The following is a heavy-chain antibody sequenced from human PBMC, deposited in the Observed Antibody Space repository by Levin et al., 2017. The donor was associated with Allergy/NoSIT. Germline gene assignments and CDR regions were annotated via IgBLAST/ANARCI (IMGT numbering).Heavy chain of an antibody. D-gene: IGHD3-10*01. CDR3: ASSGSGSYYNLRY. V-gene: IGHV1-24*01. CDR1: GYTLIELS. Sequence: ASVKVSCKVSGYTLIELSMHWVRQAPGNGLEWMGGFNPADRETVYAQKFQGRVTMTEDTSTGTAYMDLSSLRSEDTAVYYCASSGSGSYYNLRYWGQGTLVTVSS. J-gene: IGHJ4*02. CDR2: FNPADRET.